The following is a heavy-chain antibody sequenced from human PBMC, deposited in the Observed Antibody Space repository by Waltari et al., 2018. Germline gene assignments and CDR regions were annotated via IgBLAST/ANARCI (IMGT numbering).Heavy chain of an antibody. D-gene: IGHD3-10*01. J-gene: IGHJ4*02. CDR3: ARNFGTTYYFDY. Sequence: QVQLVQSGAEAKKPGSSVKVSCKASGGTFSSYAISWVRQAPGQGLEWMGGIIPILGIANYAQKFQGRVTITADESTSTAYMELSSLRSEDTAVYYCARNFGTTYYFDYWGQGTLVTVSS. CDR1: GGTFSSYA. CDR2: IIPILGIA. V-gene: IGHV1-69*04.